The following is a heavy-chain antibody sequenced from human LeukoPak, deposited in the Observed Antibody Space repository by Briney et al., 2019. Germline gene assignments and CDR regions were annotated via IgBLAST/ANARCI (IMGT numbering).Heavy chain of an antibody. Sequence: ASVKVSCKASGYTFTSYDINWVRQATGQGLEWMGWMNPNSGNTGYAQKFQGRVTMTRNTSISTAYMELSSLRSEDTAVYYCARVETYYDILTGYSSSYYMDVWGKGTTVTISS. J-gene: IGHJ6*03. D-gene: IGHD3-9*01. CDR1: GYTFTSYD. CDR2: MNPNSGNT. CDR3: ARVETYYDILTGYSSSYYMDV. V-gene: IGHV1-8*01.